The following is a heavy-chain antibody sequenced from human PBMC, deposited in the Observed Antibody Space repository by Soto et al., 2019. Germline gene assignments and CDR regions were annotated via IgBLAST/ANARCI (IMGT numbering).Heavy chain of an antibody. D-gene: IGHD6-13*01. CDR1: GRAVSRSSSC. CDR3: ARGRPGIARSGWFDP. Sequence: SETLCLTCTVYGRAVSRSSSCWGRVRQPPGKGLEWIGSVYYSGSTNYNPSLKSRVTISVDTSKNQFSLKLSSVTAADTAVYYCARGRPGIARSGWFDPWGQGTLVTVSS. CDR2: VYYSGST. V-gene: IGHV4-39*07. J-gene: IGHJ5*02.